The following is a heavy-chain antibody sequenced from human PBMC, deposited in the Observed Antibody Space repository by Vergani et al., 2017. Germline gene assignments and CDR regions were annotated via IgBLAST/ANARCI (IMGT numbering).Heavy chain of an antibody. V-gene: IGHV3-23*01. Sequence: EVQLLESGGGLVQPGGSLRLSCADSGFTFSSYGMSWVRQAPGKGLEWVSTLSGSGGSTYYADPVKGRFTISRDISKNTLFLHMNSLRPEDTAVYYCAKVGRSEVAGTFGAFDIWGQGTMVTVSS. CDR1: GFTFSSYG. CDR2: LSGSGGST. D-gene: IGHD6-19*01. J-gene: IGHJ3*02. CDR3: AKVGRSEVAGTFGAFDI.